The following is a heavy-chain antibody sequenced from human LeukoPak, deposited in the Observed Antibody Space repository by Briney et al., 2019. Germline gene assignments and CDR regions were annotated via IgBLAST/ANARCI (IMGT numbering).Heavy chain of an antibody. V-gene: IGHV4-31*03. CDR1: DGSITSDDYY. CDR3: ARNKLRVPIPYYYYMDV. D-gene: IGHD3-10*01. J-gene: IGHJ6*03. CDR2: IHNRGST. Sequence: PSQTLSLTCTVSDGSITSDDYYWNWIRQHPGKGLEWIGYIHNRGSTYYNPSLQSRVTISVDTSKNQFSLKLSSVTAADTAVYYCARNKLRVPIPYYYYMDVWGKGTRVTVSS.